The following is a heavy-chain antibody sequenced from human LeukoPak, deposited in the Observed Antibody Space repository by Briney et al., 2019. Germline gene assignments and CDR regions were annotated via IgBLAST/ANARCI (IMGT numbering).Heavy chain of an antibody. Sequence: GGSLRLSCAASGFTFSSFGMHWARQAPGKGLEWVAVISYDGSNKYYADSVKGRFTISRDNSKNTLYLQMNSLTAEDTAVYYCAKVGDSSSHYYYYYMDVWGKGTTVTVSS. CDR3: AKVGDSSSHYYYYYMDV. J-gene: IGHJ6*03. CDR1: GFTFSSFG. CDR2: ISYDGSNK. V-gene: IGHV3-30*18. D-gene: IGHD6-6*01.